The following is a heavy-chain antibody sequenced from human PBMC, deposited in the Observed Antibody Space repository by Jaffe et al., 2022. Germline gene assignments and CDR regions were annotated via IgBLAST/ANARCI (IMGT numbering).Heavy chain of an antibody. D-gene: IGHD3-16*01. CDR3: AREVGGVYWYFDL. CDR1: GFTFSSYS. V-gene: IGHV3-21*01. CDR2: ISSSSSYI. Sequence: EVQLVESGGGLVKPGGSLRLSCAASGFTFSSYSMNWVRQAPGKGLEWVSSISSSSSYIYYADSVKGRFTISRDNAKNSLYLQMNSLRAEDTAVYYCAREVGGVYWYFDLWGRGTLVTVSS. J-gene: IGHJ2*01.